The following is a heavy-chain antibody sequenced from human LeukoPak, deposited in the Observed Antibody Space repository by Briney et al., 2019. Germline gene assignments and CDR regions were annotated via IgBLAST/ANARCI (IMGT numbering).Heavy chain of an antibody. Sequence: GGSLRLSCAASGFTFSSYWMHWVRQVPGKGLVWVSRTNTEGTSTSYADSVKGRFTISRDNAENTLYLQMNSLRAEDTAVYYCARSGSGSYFFDYWGQGILVTVSS. J-gene: IGHJ4*02. D-gene: IGHD1-26*01. CDR3: ARSGSGSYFFDY. V-gene: IGHV3-74*01. CDR2: TNTEGTST. CDR1: GFTFSSYW.